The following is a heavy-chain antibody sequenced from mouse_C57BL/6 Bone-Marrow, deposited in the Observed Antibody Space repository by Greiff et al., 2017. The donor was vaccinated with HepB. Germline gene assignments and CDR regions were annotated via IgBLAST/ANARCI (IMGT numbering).Heavy chain of an antibody. J-gene: IGHJ2*01. Sequence: EVQGVESGGGLVKPGGSLKLSCAASGFTFSSYAMSWVRQTPEKRLEWVATISDGGSYTYYPDNVKGRFTISRDNAKNNLYLQMSHLKSEDTAMYYCAREDYYSNSGYYFDYWGQGTTLTVSS. V-gene: IGHV5-4*01. D-gene: IGHD2-5*01. CDR2: ISDGGSYT. CDR1: GFTFSSYA. CDR3: AREDYYSNSGYYFDY.